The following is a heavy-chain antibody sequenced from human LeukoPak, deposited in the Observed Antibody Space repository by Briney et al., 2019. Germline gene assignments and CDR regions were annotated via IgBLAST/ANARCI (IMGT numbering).Heavy chain of an antibody. V-gene: IGHV3-49*04. CDR3: TTAMATPDY. CDR2: TISKAYGRTT. Sequence: RSLTLSCTPSAFTSAVYTMSCVPHAPRNRLGWAAFTISKAYGRTTEYTASVKDIFTISRDDSTSIAYLQMNSLKTEDTAVYSCTTAMATPDYWGQGTLVTVSS. J-gene: IGHJ4*02. CDR1: AFTSAVYT. D-gene: IGHD5-24*01.